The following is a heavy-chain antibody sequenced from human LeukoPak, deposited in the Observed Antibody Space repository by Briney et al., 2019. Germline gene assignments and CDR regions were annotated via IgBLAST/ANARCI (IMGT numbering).Heavy chain of an antibody. Sequence: SETLSLTCTVSGGSINNYYWSWIRQPAGKGLEWIGRIYTSGSTNYNPSLKSRVTISVDTSKNQFSLKLSSVTAADTAVYYCARAGERLWYFDYWGQGTLVTVSS. J-gene: IGHJ4*02. CDR1: GGSINNYY. D-gene: IGHD1-1*01. CDR2: IYTSGST. CDR3: ARAGERLWYFDY. V-gene: IGHV4-4*07.